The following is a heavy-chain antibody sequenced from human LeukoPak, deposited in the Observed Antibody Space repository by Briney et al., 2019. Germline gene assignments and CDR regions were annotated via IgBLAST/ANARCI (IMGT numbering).Heavy chain of an antibody. Sequence: GGSLRLSCAASGFTFDDYAMHWVRQAPGKGLEWVSLISGDGGSTYYADSVKGRFTISRDNAKNSLYLQMNSLRAEDTAVYYCARSAWFDPWGQGTLVTVSS. V-gene: IGHV3-43*02. J-gene: IGHJ5*02. CDR3: ARSAWFDP. CDR1: GFTFDDYA. CDR2: ISGDGGST. D-gene: IGHD5-24*01.